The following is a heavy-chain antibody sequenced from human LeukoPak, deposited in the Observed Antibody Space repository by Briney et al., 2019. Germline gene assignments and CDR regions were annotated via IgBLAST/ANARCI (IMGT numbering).Heavy chain of an antibody. J-gene: IGHJ4*02. CDR2: VFYSGST. CDR1: GGSISSGTYY. D-gene: IGHD2/OR15-2a*01. V-gene: IGHV4-39*01. CDR3: ASLKGIRASVDY. Sequence: PSETLSLTCSVSGGSISSGTYYWGWIRQPPGKGLEWIGSVFYSGSTYYSPSLKSRVSISVDTSKNQFSLNLSSVTAADTAVYYCASLKGIRASVDYWGQGTLVTVSS.